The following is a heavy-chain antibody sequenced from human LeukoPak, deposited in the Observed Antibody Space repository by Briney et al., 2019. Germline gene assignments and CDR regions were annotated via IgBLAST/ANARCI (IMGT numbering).Heavy chain of an antibody. J-gene: IGHJ6*04. Sequence: PSETLSLTCAVYGGSFSGYYWSWIRQPPGKGLEWIGEINHSGSTNYNPSLKSRVTISVDTSKNQFSLKLSSVTAADTAVYYCARGTMDCSSTSCYSGEYYYYGMDVWGKGTTVTVSS. CDR2: INHSGST. D-gene: IGHD2-2*01. CDR3: ARGTMDCSSTSCYSGEYYYYGMDV. V-gene: IGHV4-34*01. CDR1: GGSFSGYY.